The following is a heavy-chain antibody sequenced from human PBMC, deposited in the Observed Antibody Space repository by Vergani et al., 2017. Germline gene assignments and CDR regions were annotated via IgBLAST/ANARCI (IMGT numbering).Heavy chain of an antibody. CDR1: GDSITNGGFS. CDR2: IHHSGAT. D-gene: IGHD3-16*01. V-gene: IGHV4-30-2*01. J-gene: IGHJ3*02. Sequence: QLHLQESGSGLVKPSQTLSLTCAVSGDSITNGGFSWNWIRQPPGKGPEWIGYIHHSGATNSTSSLRSRVSISIDTSKSSFSLRLSSVTTADTAMYYCARDTFHFDSENYDDVFDSWGQGTMVIVSS. CDR3: ARDTFHFDSENYDDVFDS.